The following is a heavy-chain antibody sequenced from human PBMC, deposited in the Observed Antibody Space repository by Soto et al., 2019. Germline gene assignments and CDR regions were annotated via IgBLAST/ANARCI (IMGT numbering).Heavy chain of an antibody. V-gene: IGHV4-31*03. Sequence: PSETLSLTCPVSGGPISSGGYYWSWIRQHPGKGLEWIGYIYYSGSTYYNPSLKSRVTISVNTSKNQFSLKLSYVTAADTAVYYCERDYDDSSGYAYYFDYWGQGTLVTVSS. J-gene: IGHJ4*02. CDR3: ERDYDDSSGYAYYFDY. D-gene: IGHD3-22*01. CDR2: IYYSGST. CDR1: GGPISSGGYY.